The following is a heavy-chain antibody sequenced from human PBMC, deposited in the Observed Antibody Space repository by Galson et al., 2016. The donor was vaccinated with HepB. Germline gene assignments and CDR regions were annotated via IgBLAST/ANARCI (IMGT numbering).Heavy chain of an antibody. CDR3: ARVTTANYLGFDY. CDR2: IYYTGRT. V-gene: IGHV4-31*03. Sequence: TLSLTCTVSGGSVSSGEHYWNWIRQHPGKGLEWIGYIYYTGRTNYNPSLKSRVTMSIDTSRNHFSLKLSSATAADTAVYFCARVTTANYLGFDYWGQGTLVTVSS. J-gene: IGHJ4*02. CDR1: GGSVSSGEHY. D-gene: IGHD2/OR15-2a*01.